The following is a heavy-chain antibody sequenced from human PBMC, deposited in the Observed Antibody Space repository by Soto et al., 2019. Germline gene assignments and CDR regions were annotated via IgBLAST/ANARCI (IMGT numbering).Heavy chain of an antibody. Sequence: ASVKVSCKASGGTFSSYAISWVRQAPGQGLEWMGGIIPIFGTANYAQKFQGRVTITADKSTSTAYMELSSLRSEDTAVYYCARETGTTGWFDPWGQGTLVTVSS. D-gene: IGHD1-7*01. V-gene: IGHV1-69*06. CDR3: ARETGTTGWFDP. J-gene: IGHJ5*02. CDR2: IIPIFGTA. CDR1: GGTFSSYA.